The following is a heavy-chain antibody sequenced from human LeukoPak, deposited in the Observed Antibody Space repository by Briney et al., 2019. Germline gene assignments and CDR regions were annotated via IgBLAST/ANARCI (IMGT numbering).Heavy chain of an antibody. V-gene: IGHV4-4*07. CDR3: ARGGYDILTGYPNYFDY. CDR1: GGSISSYY. J-gene: IGHJ4*02. D-gene: IGHD3-9*01. Sequence: SETLSLTCTVSGGSISSYYWSWIRQPAGKGLEWIGRIYTSGSTNYNPSLKSRVTMSVDTSKNQFSLKLSSVTAADTAVYYCARGGYDILTGYPNYFDYWGQGTLVTVSS. CDR2: IYTSGST.